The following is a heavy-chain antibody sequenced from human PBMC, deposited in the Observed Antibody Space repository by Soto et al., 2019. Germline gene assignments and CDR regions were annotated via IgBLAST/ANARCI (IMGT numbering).Heavy chain of an antibody. Sequence: ASVKVSCKASGYTFTSYAISWVRQAPGQGLEWMGGIIPIFGTANYAQKFQGRVTITADESTSTAYMELSSLRSEDTAVYYCARIKAYYDILTGYHAFDIWGQGTMVTVSS. CDR3: ARIKAYYDILTGYHAFDI. V-gene: IGHV1-69*13. CDR1: GYTFTSYA. D-gene: IGHD3-9*01. J-gene: IGHJ3*02. CDR2: IIPIFGTA.